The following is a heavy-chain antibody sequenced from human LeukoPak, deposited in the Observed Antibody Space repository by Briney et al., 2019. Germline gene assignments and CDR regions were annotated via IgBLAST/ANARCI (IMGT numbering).Heavy chain of an antibody. D-gene: IGHD4-17*01. J-gene: IGHJ3*02. CDR1: GFTFSSYG. CDR3: ARDPNGDYIGAFDM. V-gene: IGHV3-23*01. CDR2: IRGSGGGT. Sequence: GGSLRLSCAASGFTFSSYGVHWVRQAPGKGLEWVSAIRGSGGGTFYADSVKGRFTISRDNSKNTLYLQMNGLRAEDTAVYYCARDPNGDYIGAFDMWGRGTLVTVSS.